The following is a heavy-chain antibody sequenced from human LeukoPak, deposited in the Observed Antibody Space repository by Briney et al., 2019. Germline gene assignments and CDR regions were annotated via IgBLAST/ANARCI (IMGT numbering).Heavy chain of an antibody. CDR1: GGSISSSSYY. CDR3: ARVINVDIVATIFDY. CDR2: IYYSGST. D-gene: IGHD5-12*01. J-gene: IGHJ4*02. V-gene: IGHV4-39*07. Sequence: ASETLSLTCTVSGGSISSSSYYWGWIRQPPGKGLEWIGSIYYSGSTYYNPSLKSRVTISVDTSKNQFSLELSSVTAADTAVYYRARVINVDIVATIFDYWGQGTLVTVSS.